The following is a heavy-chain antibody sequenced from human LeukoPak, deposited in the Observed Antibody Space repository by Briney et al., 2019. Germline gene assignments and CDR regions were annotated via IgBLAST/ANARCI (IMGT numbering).Heavy chain of an antibody. CDR1: GFTFSNYG. Sequence: PGRSLRLSCATSGFTFSNYGMHWVRQAPGKGLEWVAVIWYDGSNKYYADSVKGRFTISRDNSKNTLYLQMNSLRAEDTAVYYCAGDQDHYFDNWGQGTLVTVSS. V-gene: IGHV3-33*08. CDR2: IWYDGSNK. J-gene: IGHJ4*02. CDR3: AGDQDHYFDN.